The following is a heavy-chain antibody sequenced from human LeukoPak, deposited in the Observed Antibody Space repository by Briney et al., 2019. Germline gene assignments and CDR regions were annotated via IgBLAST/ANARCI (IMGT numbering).Heavy chain of an antibody. CDR3: ARNDFWSGYPTYYYYGMDV. V-gene: IGHV4-31*03. CDR1: GGSISSGGYY. CDR2: IYYSGST. J-gene: IGHJ6*02. D-gene: IGHD3-3*01. Sequence: SETLSLTCTVSGGSISSGGYYWSWIRQHPGKGLEWIGYIYYSGSTYYNPSLKSRVTISVDTSKNQFSLKLSSVTAADTAVYYCARNDFWSGYPTYYYYGMDVWGQGTTVTVSS.